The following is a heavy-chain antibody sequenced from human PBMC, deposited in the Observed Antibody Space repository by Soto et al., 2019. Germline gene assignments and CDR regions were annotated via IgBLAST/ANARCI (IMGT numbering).Heavy chain of an antibody. J-gene: IGHJ4*02. CDR3: VRDRNPVAGQSQLDY. Sequence: QVQVVQSGAEVKKPGASVKVSCKASGYTFIAYSIHWVRQAPGQGLEWMGLINPDTGGTSYAQKFQGRVTVTRDTSIPTAYMELNSLTSDDTAVYYCVRDRNPVAGQSQLDYWGRGTVVTVSS. CDR2: INPDTGGT. D-gene: IGHD2-15*01. CDR1: GYTFIAYS. V-gene: IGHV1-2*02.